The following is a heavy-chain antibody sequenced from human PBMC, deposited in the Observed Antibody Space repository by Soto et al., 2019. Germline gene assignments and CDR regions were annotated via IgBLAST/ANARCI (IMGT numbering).Heavy chain of an antibody. V-gene: IGHV1-69*12. Sequence: QVQLVQSGAEVKKPGSSVKVSCKASGGSLSNYGISWVRQAPGQGLEWMGGIIPVFGTANYAQKFQGRVTITADESTSIVYMDVTSLRSEDTAVYYCARGDATKIVVTTYYGMDVWGQGTTATVSS. J-gene: IGHJ6*02. D-gene: IGHD4-17*01. CDR3: ARGDATKIVVTTYYGMDV. CDR1: GGSLSNYG. CDR2: IIPVFGTA.